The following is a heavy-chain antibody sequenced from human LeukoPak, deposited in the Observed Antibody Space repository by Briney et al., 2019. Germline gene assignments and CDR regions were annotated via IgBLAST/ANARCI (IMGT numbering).Heavy chain of an antibody. CDR3: ARFIAAPQHDAFDI. J-gene: IGHJ3*02. V-gene: IGHV4-59*01. CDR2: IYYSGST. CDR1: GGSISSYY. D-gene: IGHD6-6*01. Sequence: PSETLSLTCTVSGGSISSYYWSWIRQPPGKGLEWIGYIYYSGSTNYNPSLKSRVTISVDTSKNQFSLKLSSVTAADTAVYYCARFIAAPQHDAFDIWGQGTMVTVSS.